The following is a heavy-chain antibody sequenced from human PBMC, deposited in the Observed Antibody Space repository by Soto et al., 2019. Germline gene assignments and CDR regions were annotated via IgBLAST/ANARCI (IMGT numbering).Heavy chain of an antibody. CDR1: GGSISSYY. V-gene: IGHV4-59*01. D-gene: IGHD6-19*01. CDR3: ARGQYSSGYYYFDS. Sequence: PSETLSLTCTVSGGSISSYYWSWIRQPPGKGLEWIGYIYNSGSTNYNPSLKSRVTISVDTSKNQLSLKLSSVTAADTAVYYCARGQYSSGYYYFDSWGQGTLVTVSS. J-gene: IGHJ4*02. CDR2: IYNSGST.